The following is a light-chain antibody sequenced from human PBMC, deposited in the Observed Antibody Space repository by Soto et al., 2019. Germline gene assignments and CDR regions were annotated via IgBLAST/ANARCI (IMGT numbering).Light chain of an antibody. Sequence: DIQMTQSPSILSASVGARAPITCRASQSIRSWLAWYQQKPGKAPKLLIYDAYSLESGVPSRFSGRRSGTEFTLTIAGLQPEDFATYYCQQYESYSPLTFGGGTKVDI. V-gene: IGKV1-5*01. CDR1: QSIRSW. J-gene: IGKJ4*01. CDR2: DAY. CDR3: QQYESYSPLT.